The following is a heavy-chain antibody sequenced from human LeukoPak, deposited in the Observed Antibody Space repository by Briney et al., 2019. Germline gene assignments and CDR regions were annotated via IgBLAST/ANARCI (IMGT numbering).Heavy chain of an antibody. Sequence: GGSLRLSCAASGLTFSSYAMHGVRQAPGKGLEWVAVISYDGSNKYYADSVKGRFTISRDISKNTLYLQMNSLRAEDTAVYYCAELGITMIGGVWGKGTTVTISS. V-gene: IGHV3-30*04. CDR1: GLTFSSYA. CDR3: AELGITMIGGV. CDR2: ISYDGSNK. J-gene: IGHJ6*04. D-gene: IGHD3-10*02.